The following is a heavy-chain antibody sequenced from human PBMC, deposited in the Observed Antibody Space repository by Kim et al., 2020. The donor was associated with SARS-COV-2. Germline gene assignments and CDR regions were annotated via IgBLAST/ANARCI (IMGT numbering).Heavy chain of an antibody. Sequence: YVDSVKGRFTMSIDNAKNSLYLQMNSLGTEDPAIYYCSALDSVQGPGGIWGQGTLVTVSS. V-gene: IGHV3-48*03. CDR3: SALDSVQGPGGI. D-gene: IGHD3-10*01. J-gene: IGHJ4*02.